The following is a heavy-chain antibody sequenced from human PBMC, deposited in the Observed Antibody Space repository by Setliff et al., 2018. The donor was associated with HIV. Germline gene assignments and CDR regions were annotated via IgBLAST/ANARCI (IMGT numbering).Heavy chain of an antibody. Sequence: NPSETLSLTCAVYGGSFSGYYWSWIRQPPGKGLEWIGEINHSGSTNYNPSLKSRVTISVDTSKNQFSLKLRSVTAADTAVYYCVSESITVLGVVFDYWGQGTLVTVSS. CDR1: GGSFSGYY. J-gene: IGHJ4*02. D-gene: IGHD3-3*01. V-gene: IGHV4-34*01. CDR2: INHSGST. CDR3: VSESITVLGVVFDY.